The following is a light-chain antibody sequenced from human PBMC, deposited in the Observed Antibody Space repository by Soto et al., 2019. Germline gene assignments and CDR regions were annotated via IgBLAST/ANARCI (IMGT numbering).Light chain of an antibody. CDR1: QSSSSW. CDR3: QQCSTYPLT. Sequence: DIQMTQSPSTLSASVGDRVTITCRASQSSSSWLAWYQQKPGKAPKLLIYKASSLESGVPPRFSGSGSVTEFTLTISSVQPDDFAPYYCQQCSTYPLTFGGGTKVEIK. V-gene: IGKV1-5*03. J-gene: IGKJ4*01. CDR2: KAS.